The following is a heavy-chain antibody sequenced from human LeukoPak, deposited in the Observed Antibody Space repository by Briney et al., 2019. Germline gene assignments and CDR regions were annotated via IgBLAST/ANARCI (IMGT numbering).Heavy chain of an antibody. D-gene: IGHD3-10*01. CDR3: AREDGSGSYIPIPSAFDI. CDR1: GFTFSDYY. V-gene: IGHV3-11*01. Sequence: PGGSLRLSCAASGFTFSDYYMSWIRQAPGKGLEWVSYISTSGSTIYYADSLKGRFTISRDNAKNSLYLQMNSLRAEDTAVYYCAREDGSGSYIPIPSAFDIWGQGTMVTVSS. J-gene: IGHJ3*02. CDR2: ISTSGSTI.